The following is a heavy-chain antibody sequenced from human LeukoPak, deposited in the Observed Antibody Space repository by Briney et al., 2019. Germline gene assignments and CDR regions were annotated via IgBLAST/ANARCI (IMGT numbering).Heavy chain of an antibody. D-gene: IGHD1-7*01. CDR3: AITLGTMGDYFDY. CDR1: GYTFTTYG. V-gene: IGHV1-18*01. J-gene: IGHJ4*02. Sequence: ASVKVSCKASGYTFTTYGISWVRQAPGQGLEWMGWISAYNGNTNYAQKFQGRVTLTTDTSTSTVYMELRSLRSDDTAVYYCAITLGTMGDYFDYWGQGTLVTVSS. CDR2: ISAYNGNT.